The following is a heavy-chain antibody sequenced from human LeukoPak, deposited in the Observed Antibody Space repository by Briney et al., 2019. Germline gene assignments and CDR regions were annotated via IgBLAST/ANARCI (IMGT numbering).Heavy chain of an antibody. V-gene: IGHV4-59*01. CDR1: GGSISSYY. J-gene: IGHJ5*02. Sequence: SETLSLTCTVSGGSISSYYWSWIRQPPGKGLEWIGYIYYSGSTNYNPSLKSRVTISVDTSKSQFSLKLSSVTAADTAVYYCARFYHNYYDSSGYLFDPWGQGTLVTVSS. CDR2: IYYSGST. CDR3: ARFYHNYYDSSGYLFDP. D-gene: IGHD3-22*01.